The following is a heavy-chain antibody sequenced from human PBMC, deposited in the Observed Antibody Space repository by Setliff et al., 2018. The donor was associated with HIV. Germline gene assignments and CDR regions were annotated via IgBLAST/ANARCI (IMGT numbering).Heavy chain of an antibody. CDR1: GGSVGSSSYY. Sequence: PSETLSLTCTVSGGSVGSSSYYWAWIRQPPGKGLEWIGSIYYTGNTKYNPSLESRVTFSIDTSENQLSLRLASVTAADTAIYYCARDDSIVLVPAIMRGDGFDFWGQGRMVTVS. J-gene: IGHJ3*01. CDR3: ARDDSIVLVPAIMRGDGFDF. D-gene: IGHD2-2*01. V-gene: IGHV4-39*07. CDR2: IYYTGNT.